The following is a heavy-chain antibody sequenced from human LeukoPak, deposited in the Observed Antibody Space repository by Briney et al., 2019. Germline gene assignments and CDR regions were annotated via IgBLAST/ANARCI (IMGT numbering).Heavy chain of an antibody. D-gene: IGHD3-9*01. J-gene: IGHJ5*02. CDR1: GGSISSGSYY. CDR3: ARVGGLYYDILTGENWFDP. V-gene: IGHV4-61*02. CDR2: IYTSGST. Sequence: PSQTLSLTCTVSGGSISSGSYYWSWIRQPAGKGLEWIGRIYTSGSTNYNPSLKSRVTISVDTSKNQFSLKLSSVTAADTAVYYCARVGGLYYDILTGENWFDPWGQGTLVTVSS.